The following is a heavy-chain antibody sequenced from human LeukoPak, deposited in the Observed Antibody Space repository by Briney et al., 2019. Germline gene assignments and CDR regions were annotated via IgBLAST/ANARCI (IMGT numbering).Heavy chain of an antibody. V-gene: IGHV3-30*03. Sequence: GGSLRFSCAASGFTFSSYGMHWVRQAPGKGLEWVAVISYDGSNKYYADSVKGRFTISRDNSKNTLYLQMNSLRAEDTAVYYCAIGYCSGGSCPNYYGMDVWGQGTTVTVSS. D-gene: IGHD2-15*01. J-gene: IGHJ6*02. CDR1: GFTFSSYG. CDR2: ISYDGSNK. CDR3: AIGYCSGGSCPNYYGMDV.